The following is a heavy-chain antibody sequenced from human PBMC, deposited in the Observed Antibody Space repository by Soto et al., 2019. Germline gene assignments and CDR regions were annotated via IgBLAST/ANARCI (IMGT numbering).Heavy chain of an antibody. Sequence: QVQLVQSGAEVKKPGASVKVSCKASGYTFTSYDINWVRQATGQGLEWMGWMNPNSGNTVYAQKFQGRVTMTRNTSISTAYRELSSVSSDDTAVYYCARERGAIDYWGQGTLVTVSS. D-gene: IGHD1-26*01. CDR2: MNPNSGNT. J-gene: IGHJ4*02. CDR3: ARERGAIDY. CDR1: GYTFTSYD. V-gene: IGHV1-8*01.